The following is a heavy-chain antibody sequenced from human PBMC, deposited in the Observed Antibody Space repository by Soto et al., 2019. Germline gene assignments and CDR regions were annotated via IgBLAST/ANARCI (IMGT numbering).Heavy chain of an antibody. V-gene: IGHV3-21*01. CDR1: GFTFNSYS. CDR2: ISSSSTFI. D-gene: IGHD1-1*01. J-gene: IGHJ6*02. CDR3: ARGRPTGYSYYGMDV. Sequence: GGSLRLSCAASGFTFNSYSMNWVRQSPGKGLEWVSSISSSSTFIYDADSVKGRFSISRDNAKNSLFLQMNSLRAEDAAVYFCARGRPTGYSYYGMDVWGQGTTVTVSS.